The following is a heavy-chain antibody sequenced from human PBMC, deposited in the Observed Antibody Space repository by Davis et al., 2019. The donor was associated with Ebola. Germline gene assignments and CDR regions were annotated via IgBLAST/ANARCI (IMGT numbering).Heavy chain of an antibody. J-gene: IGHJ4*02. D-gene: IGHD3-9*01. CDR2: LSGFNTNT. CDR3: ARAPNYDVLTGTSSYYFDY. Sequence: ASVTVSCKSSGYTFTSYGLVWVRQAPGLGLEWIGWLSGFNTNTNFAQKFQGRVTVSKDTATNTAYMDLRSLTSDDTAIYYCARAPNYDVLTGTSSYYFDYWGQGTLVTVSS. CDR1: GYTFTSYG. V-gene: IGHV1-18*04.